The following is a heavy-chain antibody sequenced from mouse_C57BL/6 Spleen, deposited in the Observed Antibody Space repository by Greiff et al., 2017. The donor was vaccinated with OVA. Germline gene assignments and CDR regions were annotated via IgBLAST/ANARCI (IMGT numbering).Heavy chain of an antibody. J-gene: IGHJ2*01. V-gene: IGHV1-54*01. CDR3: ARSNYYGSSTGFDY. CDR1: GYAFTNYL. CDR2: INPGSGGT. Sequence: QVHVKQSGAELVRPGTSVKVSCKSSGYAFTNYLIEWVKQRPGQGLEWIGVINPGSGGTNYNEKFKGKATLTADKSSSTAYMQLSSLTSEDSAVYFCARSNYYGSSTGFDYWGQGTTLTVSS. D-gene: IGHD1-1*01.